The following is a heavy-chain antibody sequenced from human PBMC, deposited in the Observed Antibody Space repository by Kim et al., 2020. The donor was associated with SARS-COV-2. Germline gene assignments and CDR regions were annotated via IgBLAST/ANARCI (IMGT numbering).Heavy chain of an antibody. Sequence: SETLSLTCAVYGGSFSGYYWSWIRQPPGQGLEWIGEINHSGSTNYNPSLKSRVTISVDTSKNQFSLKLSSVTAADTAVYYCARGRGALAGAGRPPDSWG. CDR1: GGSFSGYY. CDR2: INHSGST. J-gene: IGHJ5*01. D-gene: IGHD6-19*01. V-gene: IGHV4-34*01. CDR3: ARGRGALAGAGRPPDS.